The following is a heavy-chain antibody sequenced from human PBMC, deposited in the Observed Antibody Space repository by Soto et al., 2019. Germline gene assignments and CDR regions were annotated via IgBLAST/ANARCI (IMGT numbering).Heavy chain of an antibody. CDR3: AHSNYDSSGYWALGY. D-gene: IGHD3-22*01. CDR2: IYWDDDK. J-gene: IGHJ4*02. CDR1: GFSLSTSGVG. V-gene: IGHV2-5*02. Sequence: QITLKESGPTLVKPTQTLTLTCTFSGFSLSTSGVGVGWIRQPPGKALEWLALIYWDDDKRYSPSLKSRLTTTKYTSKNQVVLTMPNMDPVDTATYHCAHSNYDSSGYWALGYWGQGTLVTVSS.